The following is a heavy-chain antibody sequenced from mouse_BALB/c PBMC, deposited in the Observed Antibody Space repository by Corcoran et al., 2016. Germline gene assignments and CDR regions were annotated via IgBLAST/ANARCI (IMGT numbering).Heavy chain of an antibody. CDR2: ISCYNGAT. Sequence: LVKTGASVKISCKASGYSFTGYYMHWVKQSHGKSLEWIGYISCYNGATSYNQKFKGKATFTVDTSSSTAYMQFNSLTSEDSPVYYCAREVENYGSPYAMDYWGQGTSVTVSS. CDR3: AREVENYGSPYAMDY. V-gene: IGHV1S34*01. J-gene: IGHJ4*01. D-gene: IGHD1-1*01. CDR1: GYSFTGYY.